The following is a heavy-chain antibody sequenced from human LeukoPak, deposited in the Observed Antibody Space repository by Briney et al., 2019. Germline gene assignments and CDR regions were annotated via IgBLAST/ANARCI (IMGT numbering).Heavy chain of an antibody. D-gene: IGHD3-10*01. Sequence: GGSLRLSRAASGFTFSSYSMNWVRQAPGKGLEWVSYISSSSSTIYYADSVKGRFTISRDNAKNSLYLQMNSLRAEDTAVYYCARDVYGSGKNWFDPWGQGTLVTVSS. CDR2: ISSSSSTI. CDR1: GFTFSSYS. V-gene: IGHV3-48*01. J-gene: IGHJ5*02. CDR3: ARDVYGSGKNWFDP.